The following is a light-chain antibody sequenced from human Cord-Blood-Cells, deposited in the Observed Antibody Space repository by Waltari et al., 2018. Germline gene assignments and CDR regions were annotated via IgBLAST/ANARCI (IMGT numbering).Light chain of an antibody. Sequence: DIQMTQSPSSLSASVGDRVTITCQASQDISNLLNWYQQKPGKAPKLLIYDSSNLETGVPSRFSGIGSETDFTFTISSLQAEDIATYYCQQYDNLPLTFGGGTKVEIK. CDR2: DSS. V-gene: IGKV1-33*01. CDR1: QDISNL. CDR3: QQYDNLPLT. J-gene: IGKJ4*01.